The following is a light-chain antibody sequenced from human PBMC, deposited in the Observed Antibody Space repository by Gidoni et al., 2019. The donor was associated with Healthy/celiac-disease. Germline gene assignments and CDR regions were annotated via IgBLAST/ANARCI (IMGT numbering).Light chain of an antibody. J-gene: IGKJ5*01. V-gene: IGKV3-15*01. Sequence: IVMTQSPATLSVSPGERATLSCSASQSVSSNLAWYQQKPGQAPRLLIYGASTRATGIPARFSGSVSGTEFTLTISSLQSEDFAVYYCQQYNNWPPITCGQGTRLEIK. CDR1: QSVSSN. CDR2: GAS. CDR3: QQYNNWPPIT.